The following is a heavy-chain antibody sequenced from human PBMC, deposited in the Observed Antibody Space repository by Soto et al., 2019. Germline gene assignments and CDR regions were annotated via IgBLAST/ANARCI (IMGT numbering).Heavy chain of an antibody. CDR3: AGKRIAARQKNAFDI. CDR1: GYSFTSYW. Sequence: GESLKISCKGSGYSFTSYWIGWVRQMPGKGLEWMGIIYPGDSDTRYSPSFQGQVTISADKSISTAYLQWSSLKASDTAMYYCAGKRIAARQKNAFDIWGQGTMVTVSS. V-gene: IGHV5-51*01. CDR2: IYPGDSDT. D-gene: IGHD6-6*01. J-gene: IGHJ3*02.